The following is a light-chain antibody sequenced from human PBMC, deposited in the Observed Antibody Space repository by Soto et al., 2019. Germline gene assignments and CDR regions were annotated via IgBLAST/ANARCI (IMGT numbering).Light chain of an antibody. CDR3: QAWDSSTSV. V-gene: IGLV3-1*01. CDR1: KLGHKY. Sequence: SSELTQPPSVSVSPGQTASITCSGDKLGHKYVCWYQQKPGQSPVLVIYQDTKRPSGIPERFSGSNSGNTATLTISGTQAMDEADYYCQAWDSSTSVFGTGTKLTVL. CDR2: QDT. J-gene: IGLJ1*01.